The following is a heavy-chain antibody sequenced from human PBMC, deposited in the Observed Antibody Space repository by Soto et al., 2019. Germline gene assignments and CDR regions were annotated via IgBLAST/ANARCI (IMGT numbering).Heavy chain of an antibody. Sequence: EVQLVESGGGLVQPGGSLRLSCAASGFTFSTYSMNWVRHAPGKGLEWVSYISSRSSPINYADSVEGRFTISRDNAKNSLYLQMNSLRAEDRAVYYCARDSGHAFDYWGQGTLVTVSS. D-gene: IGHD5-12*01. V-gene: IGHV3-48*01. CDR2: ISSRSSPI. CDR1: GFTFSTYS. J-gene: IGHJ4*02. CDR3: ARDSGHAFDY.